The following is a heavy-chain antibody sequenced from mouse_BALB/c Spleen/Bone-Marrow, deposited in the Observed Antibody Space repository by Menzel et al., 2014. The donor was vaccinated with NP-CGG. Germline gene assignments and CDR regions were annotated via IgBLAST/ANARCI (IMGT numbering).Heavy chain of an antibody. CDR2: INPDSSTI. CDR3: SRLYYYGNLAY. CDR1: GFDFSRYW. Sequence: EVKLMESGGGLVQPGGSLKLSCAASGFDFSRYWMSWVRKAPGKGLEWIGEINPDSSTINYTPSLKDKFIISRDNAKNTLCLQMGIVRSEDTAIYCCSRLYYYGNLAYWGQGTLDTDSA. D-gene: IGHD1-1*01. J-gene: IGHJ3*01. V-gene: IGHV4-1*02.